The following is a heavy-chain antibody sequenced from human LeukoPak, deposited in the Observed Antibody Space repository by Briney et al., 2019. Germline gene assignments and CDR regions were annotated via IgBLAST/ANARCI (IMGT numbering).Heavy chain of an antibody. V-gene: IGHV3-23*01. Sequence: TGGSLRLSCAASGFTFSNYPMNWVRQALGKGLEWVSVISSGGSTSHADSVKGRCTISRDNSKNTVYLQMNSLRAEDTAIYYCARDWGYWGQGILVTVSS. CDR3: ARDWGY. CDR2: ISSGGST. J-gene: IGHJ4*02. CDR1: GFTFSNYP. D-gene: IGHD7-27*01.